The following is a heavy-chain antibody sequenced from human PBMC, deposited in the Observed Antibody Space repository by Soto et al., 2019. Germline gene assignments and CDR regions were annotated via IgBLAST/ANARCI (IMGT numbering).Heavy chain of an antibody. V-gene: IGHV2-5*02. Sequence: QITLKESGPTLVKPTQTLTLTCTFSGFSLSTSGVGVGWIRQPPGKALEWFALIYWDDDKRYSPSLKSRLTITKDTSKNQVVLTMTNMDPVDTATYYCAHAYSSGWYGGLYFDYWGQGTLVTVSS. J-gene: IGHJ4*02. D-gene: IGHD6-19*01. CDR1: GFSLSTSGVG. CDR3: AHAYSSGWYGGLYFDY. CDR2: IYWDDDK.